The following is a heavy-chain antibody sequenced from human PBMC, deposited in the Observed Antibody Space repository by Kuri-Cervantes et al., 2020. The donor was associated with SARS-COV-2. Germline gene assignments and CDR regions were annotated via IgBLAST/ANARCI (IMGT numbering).Heavy chain of an antibody. CDR2: IYYSGST. D-gene: IGHD2-2*01. CDR3: ARGQYCSSTSCYATYYYYYYGMDV. CDR1: GGSINSSSYY. J-gene: IGHJ6*02. Sequence: SETLSLTCTVSGGSINSSSYYWGWIRQPPGKGLEWIGSIYYSGSTYYNPSLKSRVTISVDTSKNQFSLKLSSVTAADTAVYYCARGQYCSSTSCYATYYYYYYGMDVWGQGTTVTVSS. V-gene: IGHV4-39*07.